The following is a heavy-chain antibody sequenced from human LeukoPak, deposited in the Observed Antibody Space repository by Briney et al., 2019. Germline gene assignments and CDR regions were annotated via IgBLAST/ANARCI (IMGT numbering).Heavy chain of an antibody. J-gene: IGHJ3*02. CDR1: GGSISSGGYY. Sequence: SQTLSLTCTVSGGSISSGGYYWSWIRQHPGKGLEWIGYIYYSGSTYYNPSLKSRVTISVDTSKNQFSLKLSSVTAADTAVYYCASLFSIGYYDSSGYYLGAFDIWGQGTMVTVSS. V-gene: IGHV4-31*03. CDR3: ASLFSIGYYDSSGYYLGAFDI. CDR2: IYYSGST. D-gene: IGHD3-22*01.